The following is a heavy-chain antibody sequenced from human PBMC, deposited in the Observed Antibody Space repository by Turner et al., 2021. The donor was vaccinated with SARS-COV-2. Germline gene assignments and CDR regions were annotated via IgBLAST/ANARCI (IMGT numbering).Heavy chain of an antibody. D-gene: IGHD6-19*01. J-gene: IGHJ4*02. V-gene: IGHV3-7*01. CDR3: ARGSGWVADY. CDR1: GFTFNNHW. CDR2: IKQDGSET. Sequence: EVQLAESGGGLVQPGGSLRLSWAASGFTFNNHWMNWVRQAPGKGLEWVAIIKQDGSETLYVDSVKGRFTISRDNAKNSLYLQMNSLRAEDTAIYYCARGSGWVADYWGQGTLVTVSS.